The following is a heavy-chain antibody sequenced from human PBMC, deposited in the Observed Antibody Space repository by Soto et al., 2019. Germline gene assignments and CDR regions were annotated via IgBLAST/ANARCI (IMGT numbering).Heavy chain of an antibody. D-gene: IGHD1-1*01. CDR1: GFSFSSYW. J-gene: IGHJ4*02. CDR2: IKQDGSER. Sequence: LRLSCAASGFSFSSYWMSWVRQAPGKAPEWVAKIKQDGSERYYVDSVKGRSTISRDNAKNSLYLQMNSLRSDDTAMYYCARDRAYNIFDYWGLGTLVTVSS. CDR3: ARDRAYNIFDY. V-gene: IGHV3-7*01.